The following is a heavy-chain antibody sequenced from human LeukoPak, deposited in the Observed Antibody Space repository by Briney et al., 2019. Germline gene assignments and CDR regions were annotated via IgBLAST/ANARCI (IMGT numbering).Heavy chain of an antibody. V-gene: IGHV3-7*03. Sequence: GGSLRLSCEASGFALSSHWMTWVRQVPGRGPEWVANVNRDGSETYYLDSVKGRFTIPKDNAKNSLYLQMNSLRAEDTALYHCARNNGMDVWGQGTTVIVSS. CDR3: ARNNGMDV. CDR1: GFALSSHW. CDR2: VNRDGSET. J-gene: IGHJ6*02.